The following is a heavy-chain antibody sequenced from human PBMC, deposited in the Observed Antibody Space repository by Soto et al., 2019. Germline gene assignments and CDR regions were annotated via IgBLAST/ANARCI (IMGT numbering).Heavy chain of an antibody. Sequence: WGPQRDSSGAAGVMCSSYDGHCIRQAPGKGLEWVSVITTTGDTYYAASVKGRFTISRENAENSLYLQMNSLRAEDAAVYYCARGDPLNYGSYPYWHYYGMDVWGRGTTVTVSS. J-gene: IGHJ6*02. V-gene: IGHV3-13*01. CDR2: ITTTGDT. CDR3: ARGDPLNYGSYPYWHYYGMDV. D-gene: IGHD2-8*02. CDR1: GVMCSSYD.